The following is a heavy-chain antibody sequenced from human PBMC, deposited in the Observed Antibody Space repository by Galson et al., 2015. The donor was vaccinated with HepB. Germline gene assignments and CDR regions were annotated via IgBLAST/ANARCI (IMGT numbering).Heavy chain of an antibody. V-gene: IGHV7-4-1*02. CDR3: ARDLGSDGAFDI. D-gene: IGHD7-27*01. CDR2: INTSSGKP. J-gene: IGHJ3*02. Sequence: SVKVSCKASGYTFSSYAMTWVRQAPGQGLEWMGWINTSSGKPTYAQGFTGQFVFSLDTSVSTAYLQISSLKAEDSVVYYCARDLGSDGAFDIWGQGTMVTVSS. CDR1: GYTFSSYA.